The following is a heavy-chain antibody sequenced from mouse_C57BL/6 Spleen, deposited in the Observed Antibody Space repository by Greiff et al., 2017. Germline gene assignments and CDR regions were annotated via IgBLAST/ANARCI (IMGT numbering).Heavy chain of an antibody. V-gene: IGHV1-72*01. D-gene: IGHD2-3*01. Sequence: QVQLQQSGAELVKPGASVKLSCKASGYTFTSYWMHWVKQRPGRGLEWIGRIDPNSGGTKYNEKFKSKATLTVDTPSSTAYMQLSSLTSEDSAVYYGASSDDGYSVYYAMDYWGQGTSVTVSS. CDR1: GYTFTSYW. CDR2: IDPNSGGT. CDR3: ASSDDGYSVYYAMDY. J-gene: IGHJ4*01.